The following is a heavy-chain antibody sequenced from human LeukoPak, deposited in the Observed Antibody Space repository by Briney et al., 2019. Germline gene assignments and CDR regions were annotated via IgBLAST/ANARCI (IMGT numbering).Heavy chain of an antibody. CDR2: ISYDGSNK. D-gene: IGHD3-22*01. V-gene: IGHV3-30*18. CDR1: GFTFSSYG. J-gene: IGHJ4*02. CDR3: ANTVITMIVVAPIGH. Sequence: PGGSLRLSCAASGFTFSSYGMHWVRQAPGKGLEWVAVISYDGSNKYYADSVKGRFTISRDNSKNTLYLQMNSLRAEDTAVYYCANTVITMIVVAPIGHWGQGTLVTVSS.